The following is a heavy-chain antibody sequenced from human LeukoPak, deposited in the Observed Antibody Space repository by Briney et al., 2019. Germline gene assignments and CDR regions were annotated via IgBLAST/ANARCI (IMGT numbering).Heavy chain of an antibody. CDR1: GGTFSSYA. CDR2: IIPILGIA. D-gene: IGHD1-26*01. V-gene: IGHV1-69*04. Sequence: GASVKVSCKSSGGTFSSYAISWVRQAPGQGLEWMGRIIPILGIANYAQKFQGRVTITADKSTSTAYMELSSLRSEDTAVYYCARDYSGSPDYWGQGTLVTVSS. CDR3: ARDYSGSPDY. J-gene: IGHJ4*02.